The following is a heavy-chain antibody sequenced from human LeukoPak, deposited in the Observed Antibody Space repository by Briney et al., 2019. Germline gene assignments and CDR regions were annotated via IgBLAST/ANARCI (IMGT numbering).Heavy chain of an antibody. J-gene: IGHJ1*01. V-gene: IGHV4-59*01. D-gene: IGHD3-3*01. CDR2: IYYSGST. CDR3: AREGNDFSAPFQH. Sequence: SETLSLTCTVSGGSISSYYWSWLRQPPRKGLEWIGYIYYSGSTNYNPSLKSRVTISVDTSKNQFSLKLSSVTAADTAVYYCAREGNDFSAPFQHWGQGTLVTVSS. CDR1: GGSISSYY.